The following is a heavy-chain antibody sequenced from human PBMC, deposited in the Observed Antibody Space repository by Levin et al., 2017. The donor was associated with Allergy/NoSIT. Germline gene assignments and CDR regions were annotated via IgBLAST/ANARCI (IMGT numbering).Heavy chain of an antibody. D-gene: IGHD3-10*01. CDR1: GGSFSGYY. J-gene: IGHJ5*02. CDR2: INHSGST. V-gene: IGHV4-34*01. CDR3: ARVASEGYYGSGNWFDP. Sequence: SQTLSLTCAVYGGSFSGYYWSWIRQPPGKGLEWIGEINHSGSTNYNPSLKSRVTISVDTSKNQFSLKLSSVTAADTAVYYCARVASEGYYGSGNWFDPWGQGTLVTVSS.